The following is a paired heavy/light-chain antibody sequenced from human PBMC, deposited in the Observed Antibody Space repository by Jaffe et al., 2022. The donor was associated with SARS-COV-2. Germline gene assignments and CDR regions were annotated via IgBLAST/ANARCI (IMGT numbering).Heavy chain of an antibody. CDR2: ITGSGGST. CDR1: GFTFSSYA. Sequence: EVQMVESGGNLVQPGGSLRLSCAASGFTFSSYAMSWVRQAPGKGLEWVSGITGSGGSTYYADSVKGRFTISRDNSKNTLYLQLSSLRAEDTAIYYCAKGYNFYFYYYMDVWGKGTTVTVSS. CDR3: AKGYNFYFYYYMDV. D-gene: IGHD1-1*01. V-gene: IGHV3-23*04. J-gene: IGHJ6*03.
Light chain of an antibody. CDR2: EVT. CDR1: SSDVGSYNL. V-gene: IGLV2-23*02. J-gene: IGLJ1*01. CDR3: CSYAGSRTF. Sequence: QSALTQPASVSGSPGQSITISCTGTSSDVGSYNLVSWYQQHPGKAPKLIIYEVTRRPSGVSHRFSGSKSGNTASLTISGLQAEDEADYYCCSYAGSRTFFGTGTKVTVL.